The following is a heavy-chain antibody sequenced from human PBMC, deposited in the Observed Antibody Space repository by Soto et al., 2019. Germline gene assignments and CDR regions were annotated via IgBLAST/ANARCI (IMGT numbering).Heavy chain of an antibody. J-gene: IGHJ5*02. Sequence: QLVQSGVEMKNPGASVKVSCKASGYTFTSYGISWVRQAPGQGLEWLGWISGFNDDTNHAQKFQGRDTVTKDTSTSTAYMELRSLKSDDTAMYYCARSGSYYPARNWFGPGDQGTLVIVSS. V-gene: IGHV1-18*01. CDR1: GYTFTSYG. CDR3: ARSGSYYPARNWFGP. D-gene: IGHD3-10*01. CDR2: ISGFNDDT.